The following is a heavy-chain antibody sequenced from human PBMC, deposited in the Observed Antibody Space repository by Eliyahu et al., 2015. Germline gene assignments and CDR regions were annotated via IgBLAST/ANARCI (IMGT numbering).Heavy chain of an antibody. CDR3: VRGRCGADCLDAFDI. Sequence: EVQLVESGGGLVQPGGSLXLSCAAPTFXFSNYNMNWGRQXPGKGLEWVSYIXGSGISIYYADSVKGRFTISRDNGKNSLFLQMNSLRAEDTALYYCVRGRCGADCLDAFDIWGPGTMVTVSS. V-gene: IGHV3-48*01. CDR2: IXGSGISI. CDR1: TFXFSNYN. D-gene: IGHD2-21*02. J-gene: IGHJ3*02.